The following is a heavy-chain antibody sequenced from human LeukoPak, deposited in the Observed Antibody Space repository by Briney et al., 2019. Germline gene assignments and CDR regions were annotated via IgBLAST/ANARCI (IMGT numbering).Heavy chain of an antibody. V-gene: IGHV3-7*04. CDR2: IDQDGSAE. J-gene: IGHJ4*02. Sequence: GGSLRLSCAASGFTFSNYWMSWVRQSPGRGLEWMANIDQDGSAEYYVDSVGGRFTVSRDNAKNSLYLQIDSLRAEDTAVYYCARADNYGSILDYWGRGTLVTVSS. CDR1: GFTFSNYW. CDR3: ARADNYGSILDY. D-gene: IGHD3-10*01.